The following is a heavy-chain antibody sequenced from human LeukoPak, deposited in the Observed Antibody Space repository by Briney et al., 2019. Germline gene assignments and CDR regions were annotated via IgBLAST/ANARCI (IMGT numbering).Heavy chain of an antibody. Sequence: PGGSLRLSCAASGFTFSSFGMHWVRQAQDKGLEWVALISYDGSNNYYADSVKGRFTISRDNSKNTLYLQMNSLRAEDTAVYYCAKRAVATNYFDYWGQGTLVTVSS. J-gene: IGHJ4*02. CDR1: GFTFSSFG. CDR3: AKRAVATNYFDY. CDR2: ISYDGSNN. V-gene: IGHV3-30*18. D-gene: IGHD1-26*01.